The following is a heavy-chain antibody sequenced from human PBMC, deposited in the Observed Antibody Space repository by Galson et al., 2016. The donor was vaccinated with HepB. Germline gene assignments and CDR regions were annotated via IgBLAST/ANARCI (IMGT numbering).Heavy chain of an antibody. Sequence: QSGAEVKKPGESLRISCKGEGFSFTSYWIGWVRQMPGKGLQWMGSFHPRTSEPTHSPSFQGQVTISADKSIGTAYMQWNSLRAAATAIYYCARHVFYGSALFDIWGQVSLVTVSS. J-gene: IGHJ4*02. CDR3: ARHVFYGSALFDI. CDR2: FHPRTSEP. D-gene: IGHD3-10*01. CDR1: GFSFTSYW. V-gene: IGHV5-51*01.